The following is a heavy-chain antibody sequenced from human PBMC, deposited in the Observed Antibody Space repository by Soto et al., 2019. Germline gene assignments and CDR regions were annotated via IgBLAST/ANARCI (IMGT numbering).Heavy chain of an antibody. J-gene: IGHJ4*01. CDR3: ARDGVAAGXXXXXX. D-gene: IGHD6-19*01. V-gene: IGHV1-3*01. CDR2: ISGDSGNT. Sequence: ASVKVSCKASGYMFTKSAMHWVRQAPGQRLEWMGWISGDSGNTKYSPKLQDRVTITRDTSASTAYMELSSLRSEDTALYYCARDGVAAGXXXXXXWGQGTLVTVSS. CDR1: GYMFTKSA.